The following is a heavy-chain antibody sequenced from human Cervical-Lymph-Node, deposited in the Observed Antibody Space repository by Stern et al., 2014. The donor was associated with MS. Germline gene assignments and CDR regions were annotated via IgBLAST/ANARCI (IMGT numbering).Heavy chain of an antibody. V-gene: IGHV3-11*06. CDR1: GFTFSDYY. Sequence: VQLEESGGGLVKPGGSLRLSCAASGFTFSDYYMSWIRQAPGKGLEWVSYISSSSSYTNYADSVKGRFTISRDNAKNSLYLQMNSLRAEDTAVYYCARGGRYSSGRRYWFDPWGQGTLVTVSS. D-gene: IGHD6-19*01. CDR2: ISSSSSYT. CDR3: ARGGRYSSGRRYWFDP. J-gene: IGHJ5*02.